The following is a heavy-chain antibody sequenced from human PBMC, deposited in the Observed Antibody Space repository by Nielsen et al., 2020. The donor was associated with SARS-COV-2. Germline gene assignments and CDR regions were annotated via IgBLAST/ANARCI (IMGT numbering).Heavy chain of an antibody. CDR2: INWNSGSI. V-gene: IGHV3-9*01. CDR1: GFTFDDYA. CDR3: TKSPGYDILTGSLDY. Sequence: GGSLRLSCAASGFTFDDYAMHWVRQTPGKGLEWVSSINWNSGSIGYADSVKGRFTISRDNAKNSLYLQMNSLRTEDTALYYCTKSPGYDILTGSLDYWGQGTLVTVSS. D-gene: IGHD3-9*01. J-gene: IGHJ4*02.